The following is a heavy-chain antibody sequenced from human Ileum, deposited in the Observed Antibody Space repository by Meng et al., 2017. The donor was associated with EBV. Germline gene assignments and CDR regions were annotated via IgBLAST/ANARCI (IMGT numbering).Heavy chain of an antibody. CDR2: IYYSGST. J-gene: IGHJ4*02. V-gene: IGHV4-28*01. CDR3: ARNVPGTSAYYD. D-gene: IGHD3-22*01. CDR1: GYSISSTNW. Sequence: VQLLESCPGLVKPSDTLSLTCAVSGYSISSTNWWGWIRQPPGKGLEWIGYIYYSGSTSYNPSLKSRVTMSVDTSKNQFSLNLNSVTAVDTAVYYCARNVPGTSAYYDWGQGTLVTVSS.